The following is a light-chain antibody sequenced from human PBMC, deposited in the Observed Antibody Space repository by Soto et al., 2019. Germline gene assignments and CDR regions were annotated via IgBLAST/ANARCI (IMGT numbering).Light chain of an antibody. CDR2: GNN. Sequence: QSVLTQPPSASATPGQRVNISCSGSSSNIGSNTVNWYQQLPGTAPKLLIYGNNQRPSGVPDRFSGSRSGTSASLAISGLQPEDEADYYCATWDDSLNAGVFGGGTKLTVL. CDR1: SSNIGSNT. CDR3: ATWDDSLNAGV. J-gene: IGLJ3*02. V-gene: IGLV1-44*01.